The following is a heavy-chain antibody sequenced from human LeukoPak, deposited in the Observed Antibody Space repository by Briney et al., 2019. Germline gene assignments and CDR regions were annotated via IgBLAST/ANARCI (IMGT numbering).Heavy chain of an antibody. Sequence: GGSPRLSCAASGFTFSSYAMSWVRQAPGKGLEWVSAISGSGGSTYYADSVKGRFTISRDNSKNTLYLQMNSLRAEDTAVYYCAKGVEARVLWFGELSGYYYGMDVWGQGTTVTVSS. CDR3: AKGVEARVLWFGELSGYYYGMDV. J-gene: IGHJ6*02. V-gene: IGHV3-23*01. CDR1: GFTFSSYA. D-gene: IGHD3-10*01. CDR2: ISGSGGST.